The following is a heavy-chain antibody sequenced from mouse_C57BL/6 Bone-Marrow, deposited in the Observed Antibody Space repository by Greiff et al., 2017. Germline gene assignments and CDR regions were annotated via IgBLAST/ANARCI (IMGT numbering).Heavy chain of an antibody. CDR2: ISYDGSN. V-gene: IGHV3-6*01. CDR1: GYSITSGYY. CDR3: ARDRGSPCAMDY. J-gene: IGHJ4*01. D-gene: IGHD3-1*01. Sequence: EVQLMESGPGLVKPSQSLSLTCSVTGYSITSGYYWNWIRQFPGNKLEWMGYISYDGSNNYNPSLKNRISITRDTSKNQFFLKLNSVTTEDTATYYCARDRGSPCAMDYWGQGTSVTVSS.